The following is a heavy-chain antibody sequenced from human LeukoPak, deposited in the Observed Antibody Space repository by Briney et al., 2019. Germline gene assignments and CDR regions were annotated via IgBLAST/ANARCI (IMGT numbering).Heavy chain of an antibody. Sequence: PSETLSLTCTVSGGSISSGGYYWSWIRQHPGKGLEWIGYIYYSGSTYYNPSLKSRVTISVDTPKNQFSLKLSSVTAADTAVYYCARVMMVAQLWPHGFDPWGQGTLVTVSS. CDR1: GGSISSGGYY. J-gene: IGHJ5*02. CDR2: IYYSGST. V-gene: IGHV4-31*03. D-gene: IGHD5-18*01. CDR3: ARVMMVAQLWPHGFDP.